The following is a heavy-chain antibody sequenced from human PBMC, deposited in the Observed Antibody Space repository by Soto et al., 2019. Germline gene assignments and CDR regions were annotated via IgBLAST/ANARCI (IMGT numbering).Heavy chain of an antibody. CDR1: GFTFSNAW. Sequence: GESLKISCAASGFTFSNAWMSWVRQAPGKGLEWVGRIKSKTDGGTTDYAAPVKGRFTISRDDSKNTLYLQMNSLKTEDTAVYYCTTEAMIVVVITRTHYFDYWGQGTLVTVSS. D-gene: IGHD3-22*01. V-gene: IGHV3-15*01. J-gene: IGHJ4*02. CDR3: TTEAMIVVVITRTHYFDY. CDR2: IKSKTDGGTT.